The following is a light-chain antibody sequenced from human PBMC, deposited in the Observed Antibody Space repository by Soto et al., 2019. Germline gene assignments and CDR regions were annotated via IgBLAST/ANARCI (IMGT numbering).Light chain of an antibody. V-gene: IGLV2-14*01. J-gene: IGLJ1*01. CDR1: SSDVGAYNF. Sequence: QSVLTQPASVSGSPGQSITISCTGTSSDVGAYNFVSWYQQHPGKAPKVMIYEVSHRPSGVSSRFSGPKSGNTASLTISGLQAEDEADYYCSSYTGSSTSVFGSGTKVTVL. CDR3: SSYTGSSTSV. CDR2: EVS.